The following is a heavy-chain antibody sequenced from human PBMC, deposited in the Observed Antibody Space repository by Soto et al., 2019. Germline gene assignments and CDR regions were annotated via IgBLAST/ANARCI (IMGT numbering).Heavy chain of an antibody. V-gene: IGHV1-18*01. CDR3: ARDQFDSYGPKGGLDY. D-gene: IGHD5-18*01. CDR2: ISAYNGNT. Sequence: QVQLVQSGAEVKKPGASVKVSCKASGYTFTSYGISWVRQAPGQGLEWMGWISAYNGNTNYAQKLQGRVTMTTYTSTSTAYMELRSLRSDYTAVYYCARDQFDSYGPKGGLDYWGQGTLVTVSS. CDR1: GYTFTSYG. J-gene: IGHJ4*02.